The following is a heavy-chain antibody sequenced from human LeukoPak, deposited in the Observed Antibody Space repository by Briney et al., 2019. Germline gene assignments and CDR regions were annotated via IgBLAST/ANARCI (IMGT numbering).Heavy chain of an antibody. Sequence: SETLSLTCTVSGGSISSYYWSWIRQPPGKGLEWIGEINHSGSTNYNPSLKSRVTISVDTSKNQFSLKLSSVTAADTAVYYCARGSPTFWSGYYRVVNYFDYWGQGTLVTVSS. D-gene: IGHD3-3*01. CDR1: GGSISSYY. J-gene: IGHJ4*02. CDR2: INHSGST. V-gene: IGHV4-34*01. CDR3: ARGSPTFWSGYYRVVNYFDY.